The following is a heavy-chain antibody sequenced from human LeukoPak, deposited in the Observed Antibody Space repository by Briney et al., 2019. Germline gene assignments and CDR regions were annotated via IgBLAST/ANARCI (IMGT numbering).Heavy chain of an antibody. V-gene: IGHV1-2*02. CDR1: GYTFTGYY. CDR2: INPNTGGT. Sequence: ASVKVSCKASGYTFTGYYVHWVRQAPGQGLEWMGWINPNTGGTNYAQKFQGRVTMTKDTSTNAAYMELNKLTSDDTAVYYCASLKNYYDSSGYLVTDAFDIWGQGTMVTVSS. D-gene: IGHD3-22*01. J-gene: IGHJ3*02. CDR3: ASLKNYYDSSGYLVTDAFDI.